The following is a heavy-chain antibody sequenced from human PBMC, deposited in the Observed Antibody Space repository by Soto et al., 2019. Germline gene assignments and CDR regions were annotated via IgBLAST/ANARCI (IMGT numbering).Heavy chain of an antibody. V-gene: IGHV1-69*01. CDR2: IIPVFGKA. Sequence: QLQLVQSGAEVKKPGSSVKVSCKASGGTFSNFAINWVRQAAGQGLEWMGGIIPVFGKAKYAQKFQGRVQFTADESTSTAYMELNSLTSEDTAVYYSAPGSPTTVTTWFDPWGKGTLVTVSS. J-gene: IGHJ5*02. CDR3: APGSPTTVTTWFDP. CDR1: GGTFSNFA. D-gene: IGHD4-17*01.